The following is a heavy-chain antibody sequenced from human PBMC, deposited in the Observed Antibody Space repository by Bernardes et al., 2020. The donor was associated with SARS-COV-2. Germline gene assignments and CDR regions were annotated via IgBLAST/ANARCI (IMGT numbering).Heavy chain of an antibody. CDR1: GYTFTSYG. CDR2: ISAYNGNT. CDR3: ARGIRVVVAATVYYYYYGMDV. D-gene: IGHD2-15*01. V-gene: IGHV1-18*01. Sequence: ASVKVSCKASGYTFTSYGISWVRQAPGQGLEWMGWISAYNGNTNYAQKLQGRVTMTTDTSTSTAYMELRSLRSDDTAVYYCARGIRVVVAATVYYYYYGMDVWGQGTTVTVSS. J-gene: IGHJ6*02.